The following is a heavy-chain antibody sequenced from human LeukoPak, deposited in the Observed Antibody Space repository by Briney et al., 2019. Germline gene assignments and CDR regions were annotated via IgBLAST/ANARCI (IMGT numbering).Heavy chain of an antibody. D-gene: IGHD5-12*01. V-gene: IGHV3-9*01. J-gene: IGHJ2*01. CDR1: GFTFDDYA. CDR3: ASSGYDLWWYFDL. Sequence: PGGSLRLSCAASGFTFDDYAMHWVRQAPGKGLEWVSGISWNSGSIGYADSVKGRFTISRDNAKNSLYLQMNSLRAEDTALYYCASSGYDLWWYFDLWGRGTLVTVSS. CDR2: ISWNSGSI.